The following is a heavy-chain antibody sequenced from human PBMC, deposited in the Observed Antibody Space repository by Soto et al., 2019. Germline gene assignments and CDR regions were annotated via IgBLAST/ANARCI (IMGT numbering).Heavy chain of an antibody. V-gene: IGHV1-69*08. CDR2: IVPILGVP. J-gene: IGHJ6*02. CDR3: AREKTSYGMDV. CDR1: GGTFSSYT. Sequence: QVQLVQSGAEVKKPGSSVKVSCKASGGTFSSYTVSWVRQAPGQGLEWMGRIVPILGVPNYAQRFQGRVTITADKGTNTAYMELSSLRSEDTAVYYCAREKTSYGMDVWGQGTTVTVSS.